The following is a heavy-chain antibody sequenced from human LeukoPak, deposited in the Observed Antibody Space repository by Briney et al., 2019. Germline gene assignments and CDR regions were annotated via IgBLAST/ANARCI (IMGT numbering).Heavy chain of an antibody. D-gene: IGHD3-10*01. CDR2: IYSGGST. CDR1: GFTVSSNY. J-gene: IGHJ4*02. Sequence: GGSLRLSCAASGFTVSSNYMSWVRQAPGKGLEWVSVIYSGGSTYYADSVKGRFTVSRDNSKNTLYLQMNSLRAEDTAVYYCARESLSDYYGSGTLDYWGQGTLVTVSS. V-gene: IGHV3-53*01. CDR3: ARESLSDYYGSGTLDY.